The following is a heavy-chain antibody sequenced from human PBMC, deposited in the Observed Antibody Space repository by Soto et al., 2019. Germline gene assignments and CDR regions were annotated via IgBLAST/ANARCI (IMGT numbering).Heavy chain of an antibody. CDR1: GGTFNVYT. CDR3: ALGSWSGETFDI. J-gene: IGHJ3*02. D-gene: IGHD6-13*01. V-gene: IGHV1-69*02. Sequence: QVQLVQSGAEVKKPGSSVKVSCKASGGTFNVYTIIWVRQAPGQGLEWMGRTIPMLAITNYAQRFQGRVTLTADTSTTTAYMELSSLTSEDTAVYYCALGSWSGETFDIWGQGTLVTVSS. CDR2: TIPMLAIT.